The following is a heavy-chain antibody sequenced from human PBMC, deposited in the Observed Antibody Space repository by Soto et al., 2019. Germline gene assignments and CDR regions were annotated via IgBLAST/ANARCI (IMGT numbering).Heavy chain of an antibody. V-gene: IGHV3-23*01. CDR2: ISWNAYRT. J-gene: IGHJ4*02. Sequence: EVQLLESGGGLVQPGGSLRLSCAASGFAFTSHAMSWVRQAPGKGLDWVSVISWNAYRTYYADSVRGRFTISRDNFKETLYLHMSSLREEDTAIYSCAKEVSVLSTDTRGDFDFWGQGTLVTVSS. D-gene: IGHD2-2*01. CDR1: GFAFTSHA. CDR3: AKEVSVLSTDTRGDFDF.